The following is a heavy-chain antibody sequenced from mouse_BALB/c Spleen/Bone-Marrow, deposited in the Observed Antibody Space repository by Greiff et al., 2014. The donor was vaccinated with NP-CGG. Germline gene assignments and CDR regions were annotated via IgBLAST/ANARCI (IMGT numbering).Heavy chain of an antibody. V-gene: IGHV1S81*02. Sequence: QVQLQQSGAELVKPGASVKLSCKASGYTFTSYWMHWVKQRPGQGLEWIGEINPSNGRTNYNEKFKSKATLTVDKSSSTAYMQLSSLTSEDSAVYYCAGQFDYWGQGTTLTVSS. CDR3: AGQFDY. CDR1: GYTFTSYW. J-gene: IGHJ2*01. CDR2: INPSNGRT.